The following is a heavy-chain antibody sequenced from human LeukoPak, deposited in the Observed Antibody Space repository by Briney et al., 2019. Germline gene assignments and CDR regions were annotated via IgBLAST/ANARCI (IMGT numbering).Heavy chain of an antibody. V-gene: IGHV4-59*05. CDR1: GASVSSYY. D-gene: IGHD6-13*01. Sequence: SETLSLTCTVSGASVSSYYWIWIRQPAGRGLEWIGSIYYSGSTYYNPSLKSRVTISVDTSKNQFSLKLSSVTAADTAVYYCARISSSWYYFDYWGQGTLVTVSS. CDR3: ARISSSWYYFDY. J-gene: IGHJ4*02. CDR2: IYYSGST.